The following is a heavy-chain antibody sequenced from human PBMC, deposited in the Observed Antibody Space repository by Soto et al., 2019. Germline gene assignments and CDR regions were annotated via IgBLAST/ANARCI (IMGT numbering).Heavy chain of an antibody. D-gene: IGHD3-22*01. V-gene: IGHV1-18*01. CDR1: GYTFTSYG. CDR2: ISACNGNT. CDR3: ARMVWDYYDSSGYFVDY. Sequence: GASVKVSCKASGYTFTSYGISWVRQAPGQGLEWMGWISACNGNTNYAQKLQGRVTMTTDTSTSTAYMELRSLRSDDTAVYYCARMVWDYYDSSGYFVDYWGQGTLVTVSS. J-gene: IGHJ4*02.